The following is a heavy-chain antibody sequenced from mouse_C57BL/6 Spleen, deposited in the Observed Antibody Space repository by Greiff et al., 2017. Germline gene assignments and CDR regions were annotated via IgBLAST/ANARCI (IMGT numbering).Heavy chain of an antibody. CDR3: ARRSMIVCLDY. J-gene: IGHJ4*01. CDR1: GYTFTDYY. D-gene: IGHD2-4*01. Sequence: EVQLQQSGPELVKPGASVKISCKASGYTFTDYYMNWVKQSHGKSLEWIGDINPNNGGTSYNQKFKGKATLTVDKSSSTAYMELRSLTSEDSAVYYCARRSMIVCLDYWGQGTTLTVSS. V-gene: IGHV1-26*01. CDR2: INPNNGGT.